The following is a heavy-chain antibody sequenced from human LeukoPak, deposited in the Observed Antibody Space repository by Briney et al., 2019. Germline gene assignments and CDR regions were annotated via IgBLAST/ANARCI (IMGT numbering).Heavy chain of an antibody. CDR2: NNHSGST. CDR3: ARAYGDYRYYYYYMDV. J-gene: IGHJ6*03. V-gene: IGHV4-34*01. D-gene: IGHD4-17*01. CDR1: GGSFSGYY. Sequence: SETLSLTCAVFGGSFSGYYRSWIRQRPGKGLEWIGENNHSGSTNYNPSLKSRVTISVDTSKNQFSLRVSSVTAADTAVYYCARAYGDYRYYYYYMDVWGKGTTVTVSS.